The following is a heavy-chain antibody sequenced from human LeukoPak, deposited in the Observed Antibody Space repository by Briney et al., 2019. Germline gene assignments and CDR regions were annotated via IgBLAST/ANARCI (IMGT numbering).Heavy chain of an antibody. CDR2: TYYRSKWHH. CDR3: TRTGASGDS. D-gene: IGHD2-21*02. Sequence: SQTLSLTCAISGDSVSSNRAAWNWIRQSPSRGHEWLGRTYYRSKWHHEYAVSVRSRININPDTSKNQFSLQLNSVTPEDTAVYYCTRTGASGDSWGQGTLVTVSS. J-gene: IGHJ4*02. CDR1: GDSVSSNRAA. V-gene: IGHV6-1*01.